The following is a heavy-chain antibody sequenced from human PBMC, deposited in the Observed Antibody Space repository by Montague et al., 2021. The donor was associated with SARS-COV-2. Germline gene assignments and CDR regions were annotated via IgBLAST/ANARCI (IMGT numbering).Heavy chain of an antibody. V-gene: IGHV4-39*01. CDR2: IYYTGTT. J-gene: IGHJ4*02. CDR1: CDSVKTSPYY. D-gene: IGHD2-15*01. Sequence: SETLSLTCTVSCDSVKTSPYYWGWIRQPPGKELEWIGNIYYTGTTYYNPSLKSRVTMSVDTSKNQFSLKLTSVTAADTAVYYCANADRCSSGSCYTPFDSWGQGSLVTVSS. CDR3: ANADRCSSGSCYTPFDS.